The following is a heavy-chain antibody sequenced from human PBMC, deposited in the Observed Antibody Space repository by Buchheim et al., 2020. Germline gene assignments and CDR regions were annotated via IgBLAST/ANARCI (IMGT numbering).Heavy chain of an antibody. CDR2: IIPILGIA. J-gene: IGHJ4*02. V-gene: IGHV1-69*08. CDR1: GGTFSSYT. D-gene: IGHD3-9*01. CDR3: ARDYDILTGYYSTFDY. Sequence: QVQLVQSGAEVKKPGSSVKVSCKASGGTFSSYTISWVRQAPGQGLEWMGRIIPILGIANYAQKFQGRVTITADKSTSPAYMELSSLRSEDTAVYYCARDYDILTGYYSTFDYWGQGTL.